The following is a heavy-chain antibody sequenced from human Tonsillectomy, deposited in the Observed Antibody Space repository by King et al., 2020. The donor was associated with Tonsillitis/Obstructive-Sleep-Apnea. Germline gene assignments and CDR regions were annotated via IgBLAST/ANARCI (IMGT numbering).Heavy chain of an antibody. Sequence: VQLVESGGGMVQPGRSLRLSCAASGFTFSSYGIHWVRQSPGKGLEWVAVISYDGSNKYYADSVKGRFTISRDNSKNTLYLQMNSLRAEDTAVYYCAKGGTTGTTDYFDYWGQGTLVTVSS. CDR1: GFTFSSYG. J-gene: IGHJ4*02. CDR2: ISYDGSNK. V-gene: IGHV3-30*18. D-gene: IGHD1-1*01. CDR3: AKGGTTGTTDYFDY.